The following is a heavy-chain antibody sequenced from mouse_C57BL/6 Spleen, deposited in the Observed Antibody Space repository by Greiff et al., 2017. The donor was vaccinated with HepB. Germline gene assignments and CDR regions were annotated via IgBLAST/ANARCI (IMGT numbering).Heavy chain of an antibody. Sequence: VQLQQPGAELVRPGTSVKLSCKASGYTFTSYWMHWVKQRPGQGLEWIGVIDPSDSYTNYNQKFKGKATLTVDTSSSTAYMQLSSLTSEDSAVYYCARDYYGSFAYWGQGTLVTVSA. J-gene: IGHJ3*01. CDR3: ARDYYGSFAY. CDR1: GYTFTSYW. V-gene: IGHV1-59*01. D-gene: IGHD1-1*01. CDR2: IDPSDSYT.